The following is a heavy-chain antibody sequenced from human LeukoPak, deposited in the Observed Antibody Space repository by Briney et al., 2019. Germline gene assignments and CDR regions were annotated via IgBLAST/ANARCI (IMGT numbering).Heavy chain of an antibody. Sequence: SETLSLTCTVAAGSISNYYWNWIRQPAGKGLEWIGYIYYSGTTNYNPSLKSRVSMSVDTSKNQFSLKLSSVTAADTAVYYCARTAYDSSDFYRFDYWGQGTLVTVSS. D-gene: IGHD3-22*01. CDR3: ARTAYDSSDFYRFDY. CDR1: AGSISNYY. CDR2: IYYSGTT. J-gene: IGHJ4*02. V-gene: IGHV4-59*01.